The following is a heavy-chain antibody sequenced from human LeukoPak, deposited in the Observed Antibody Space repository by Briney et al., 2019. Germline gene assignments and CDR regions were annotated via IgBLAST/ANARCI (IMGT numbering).Heavy chain of an antibody. CDR3: ARGRDGLTTFDY. J-gene: IGHJ4*02. D-gene: IGHD5-24*01. CDR2: IYHSGST. Sequence: PSETLSLTCTVSGGSVSSGRYYWSWIRQPPGKGLEWIGYIYHSGSTYYNPSLKSRVTISVDTSKNQFSLKLSSVTAADTAVYYCARGRDGLTTFDYWGQGTLVTVSS. CDR1: GGSVSSGRYY. V-gene: IGHV4-61*01.